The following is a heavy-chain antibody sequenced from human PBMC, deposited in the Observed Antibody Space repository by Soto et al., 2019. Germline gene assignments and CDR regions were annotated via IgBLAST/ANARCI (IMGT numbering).Heavy chain of an antibody. V-gene: IGHV3-30*18. D-gene: IGHD3-22*01. J-gene: IGHJ5*02. Sequence: QVQLVESGGGVVQPVRSLRLSCAASGFTFSSYGMHWVRQAPGKGLEWVAVISYDGSNKYYADSVKGRFTISRDNSKNTLYLQMNSLRAEDTAVYYCAKAPRSSGYYSYNWFDPWGQGTLVTVSS. CDR3: AKAPRSSGYYSYNWFDP. CDR1: GFTFSSYG. CDR2: ISYDGSNK.